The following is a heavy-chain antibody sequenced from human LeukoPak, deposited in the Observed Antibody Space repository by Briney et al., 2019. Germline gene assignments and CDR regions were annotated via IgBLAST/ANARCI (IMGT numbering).Heavy chain of an antibody. Sequence: GSLRLSCAASGFSLSDQFMDWVRQAPGKGLEWIGRSRNRANSNTTEYAASVKGRFTISRDDSGNLMYLQMNSLKIEDTAVYFCTRDGGNSGNTAFDIWGQGTEVTVSS. V-gene: IGHV3-72*01. CDR1: GFSLSDQF. CDR2: SRNRANSNTT. J-gene: IGHJ3*02. D-gene: IGHD3-16*01. CDR3: TRDGGNSGNTAFDI.